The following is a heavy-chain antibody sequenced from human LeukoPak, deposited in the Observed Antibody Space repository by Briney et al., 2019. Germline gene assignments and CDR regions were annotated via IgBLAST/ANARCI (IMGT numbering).Heavy chain of an antibody. CDR2: IYYSGST. CDR1: GGSFSSSSYY. J-gene: IGHJ5*02. V-gene: IGHV4-39*07. CDR3: ARDGMTTVTTGVDWFDP. Sequence: SETLSLTCAVYGGSFSSSSYYWGWIRQPPGKGLEWTGSIYYSGSTYYNPSLKSRVTISVDTSKNQFSLKLSSVTAADTAVYYCARDGMTTVTTGVDWFDPWGQGTLVTVSS. D-gene: IGHD4-17*01.